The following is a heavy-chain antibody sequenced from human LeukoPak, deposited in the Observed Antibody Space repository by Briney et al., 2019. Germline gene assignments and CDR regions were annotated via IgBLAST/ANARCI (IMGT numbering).Heavy chain of an antibody. CDR3: ARLGMVRGVNYYYGMDV. V-gene: IGHV5-51*01. J-gene: IGHJ6*02. Sequence: GESLKISCKGSGYSFTSYWIGCVRQMPGKGLEWMGIIYPGDSDTRYSPSFQGQVTISADKSVSTAYLQWSSLKASDTAMYYCARLGMVRGVNYYYGMDVWGQGTTVTVSS. CDR1: GYSFTSYW. D-gene: IGHD3-10*01. CDR2: IYPGDSDT.